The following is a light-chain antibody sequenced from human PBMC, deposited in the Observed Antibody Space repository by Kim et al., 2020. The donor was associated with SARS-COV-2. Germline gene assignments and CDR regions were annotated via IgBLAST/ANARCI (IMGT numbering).Light chain of an antibody. J-gene: IGLJ2*01. CDR3: GTFDTSLIAVV. V-gene: IGLV1-51*01. CDR1: SSNIGNNY. CDR2: DNN. Sequence: GQKITLSCSGSSSNIGNNYVSWYQQLPRTAPKLLIYDNNKRPSGIPDRFSGSKSGTSATLDIPGLQTGDEADYYCGTFDTSLIAVVFGGGTQLTVL.